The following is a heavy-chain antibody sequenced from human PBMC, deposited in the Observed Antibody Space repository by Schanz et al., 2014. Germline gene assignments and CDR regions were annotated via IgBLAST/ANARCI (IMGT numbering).Heavy chain of an antibody. Sequence: EMQLLESGGGLIQPGGSLRLSCAASGFSFSSYAMGWVRQARGKGLEWISYITYNGGTIYYADSVKGRFTISRDNAKNSLYLEMNSLRAEDTAVYYWARGGPAYYFDDWGQGTLVTVSS. V-gene: IGHV3-48*01. CDR2: ITYNGGTI. CDR1: GFSFSSYA. CDR3: ARGGPAYYFDD. J-gene: IGHJ4*02.